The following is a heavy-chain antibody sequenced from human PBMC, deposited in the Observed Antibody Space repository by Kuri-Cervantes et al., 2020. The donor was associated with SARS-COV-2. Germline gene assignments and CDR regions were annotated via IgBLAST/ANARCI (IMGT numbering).Heavy chain of an antibody. CDR2: IYYSGST. J-gene: IGHJ6*03. Sequence: SETLSLTCTVSGGSISSYYWSWIRQPPGKGLEWIGYIYYSGSTNYNPSLKSRVTISLDMSKNQFSLKVSSVTAADTAVYYRARGEGNYYYYMDVWGKGTTVTVSS. CDR1: GGSISSYY. V-gene: IGHV4-59*12. CDR3: ARGEGNYYYYMDV.